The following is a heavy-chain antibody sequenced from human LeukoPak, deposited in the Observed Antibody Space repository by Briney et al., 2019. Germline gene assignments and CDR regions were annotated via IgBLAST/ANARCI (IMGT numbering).Heavy chain of an antibody. D-gene: IGHD6-13*01. CDR2: IYYSGST. CDR3: ARHAGGISATGTRPFDY. V-gene: IGHV4-39*01. Sequence: SETLSLTCTVSGASFSSSTYYWGWIRQPPGKGLEWLGSIYYSGSTYYNPSLKSGVTMSVDTSKNQFSLKLSSVTAADTAVYYCARHAGGISATGTRPFDYWGQGTLVTVSS. J-gene: IGHJ4*02. CDR1: GASFSSSTYY.